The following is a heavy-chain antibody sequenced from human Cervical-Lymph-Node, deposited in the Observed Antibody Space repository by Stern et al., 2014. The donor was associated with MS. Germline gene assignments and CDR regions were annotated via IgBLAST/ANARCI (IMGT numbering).Heavy chain of an antibody. CDR1: GYTFTSHY. CDR3: ARDVARKYYFDS. D-gene: IGHD2-21*01. Sequence: VQLVQSGPEVKKPGASVRVSCKASGYTFTSHYMHWVRQAPGQGLEWMGLINPSTGSSIYAQRFQGRVAMTMDTSSTTVYLELSSLTSEETALYYCARDVARKYYFDSWGQGTLVTVSS. V-gene: IGHV1-46*01. J-gene: IGHJ4*02. CDR2: INPSTGSS.